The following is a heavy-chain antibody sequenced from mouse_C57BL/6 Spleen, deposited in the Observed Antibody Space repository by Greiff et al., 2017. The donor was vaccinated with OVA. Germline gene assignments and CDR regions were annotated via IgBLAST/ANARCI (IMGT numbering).Heavy chain of an antibody. V-gene: IGHV5-4*01. CDR2: ISDGGSYT. Sequence: EVKLVESGGGLVKPGGSLKLSCAASGFTFSSYAMSWVRQTPEKRLEWVATISDGGSYTYYPDNVKGRFTISRDNAKNNRYLQMSHLKSEDTAMYYCARDWGRWYFDVWGTGTTVTVSS. CDR1: GFTFSSYA. CDR3: ARDWGRWYFDV. D-gene: IGHD1-1*01. J-gene: IGHJ1*03.